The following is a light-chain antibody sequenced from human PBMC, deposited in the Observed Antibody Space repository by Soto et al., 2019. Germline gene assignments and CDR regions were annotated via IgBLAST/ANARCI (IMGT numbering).Light chain of an antibody. CDR1: SANIGSNY. CDR2: DSD. Sequence: QSVLTQPPSVSAAPGQKVTISCSGSSANIGSNYVSWYQHLPGTAPKLVIYDSDRRPSEIPDRFSGSKSGTSATLDITGLQTRDEADYYCGASDGSLSVVLFGGGTKVTVL. CDR3: GASDGSLSVVL. J-gene: IGLJ2*01. V-gene: IGLV1-51*01.